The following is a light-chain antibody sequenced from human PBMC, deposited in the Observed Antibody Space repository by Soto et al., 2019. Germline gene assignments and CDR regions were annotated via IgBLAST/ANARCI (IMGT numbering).Light chain of an antibody. CDR1: SSDVGGYNY. Sequence: QSALTQPPSASGSPGQSVTISCIGTSSDVGGYNYVSWYQQHPGKAPKLMISEVSKRPSGVPDRFSGSKSGNTASLTVSGLQAEDEADYYCSSFAGNNKLVFGGGTKLTVL. CDR2: EVS. CDR3: SSFAGNNKLV. V-gene: IGLV2-8*01. J-gene: IGLJ2*01.